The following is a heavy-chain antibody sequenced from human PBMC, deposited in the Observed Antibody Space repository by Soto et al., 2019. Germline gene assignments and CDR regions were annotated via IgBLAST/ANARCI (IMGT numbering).Heavy chain of an antibody. CDR2: LYTDGSRT. CDR1: GFTFSSYW. D-gene: IGHD3-10*01. Sequence: EVQLVESGGGLVQPGGSPRLSCAASGFTFSSYWMHWVRQVPGKGLVWVSRLYTDGSRTSYADSVKGRFTISRDNAKNTLYLQMNSLRAEDTAVYYCARGAGGYYYMDVWGKGTTVTVSS. CDR3: ARGAGGYYYMDV. J-gene: IGHJ6*03. V-gene: IGHV3-74*01.